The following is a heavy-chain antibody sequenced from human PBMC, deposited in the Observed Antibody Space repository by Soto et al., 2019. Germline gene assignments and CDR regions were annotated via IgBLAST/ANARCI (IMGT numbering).Heavy chain of an antibody. Sequence: QVQLVQSGAEVKKPGASVKVSCKASGYTFTGYYMHWVRQAPGQGLEWMGWINPNSGGTNYAQKFQGRVTMTRDTSISTAYMELSRLRSDDTAVYYCARVPGSSGWYGAATFDYWGQGTLVTVSS. V-gene: IGHV1-2*02. D-gene: IGHD6-19*01. CDR3: ARVPGSSGWYGAATFDY. CDR2: INPNSGGT. J-gene: IGHJ4*02. CDR1: GYTFTGYY.